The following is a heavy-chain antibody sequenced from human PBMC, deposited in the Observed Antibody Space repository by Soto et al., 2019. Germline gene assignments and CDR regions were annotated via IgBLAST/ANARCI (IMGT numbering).Heavy chain of an antibody. CDR2: IYHSGST. J-gene: IGHJ4*02. D-gene: IGHD6-13*01. CDR1: GGSISSSNW. Sequence: QVQLQESGPGLVKPSGTLSLTCAVSGGSISSSNWWSWVRQPPGKGLEWIGEIYHSGSTNYNPSLKSRVTISVDKSTNQFSLQLSSVTAGDTAVYYCARVSAAGTYFDYWGQGTLVTVSS. V-gene: IGHV4-4*02. CDR3: ARVSAAGTYFDY.